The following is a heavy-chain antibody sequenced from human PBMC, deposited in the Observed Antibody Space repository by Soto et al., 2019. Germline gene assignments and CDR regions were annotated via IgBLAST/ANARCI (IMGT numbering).Heavy chain of an antibody. J-gene: IGHJ6*02. CDR2: IWYDGSNK. CDR3: AGIAVAGPDDLYYGMDV. V-gene: IGHV3-33*01. D-gene: IGHD6-19*01. Sequence: VGSLRLSCAASGFTFSSYGMHWVRQAPGKGLEWVAVIWYDGSNKYYADSVKGRFTISRDNSKNTLYLQMNSLRAEDTAVYYCAGIAVAGPDDLYYGMDVWGQGTTVTVSS. CDR1: GFTFSSYG.